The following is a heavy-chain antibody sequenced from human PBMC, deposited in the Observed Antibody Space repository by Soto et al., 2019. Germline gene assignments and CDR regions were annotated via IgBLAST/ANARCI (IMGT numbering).Heavy chain of an antibody. D-gene: IGHD3-3*01. V-gene: IGHV4-31*03. Sequence: SETLSLTCTVSGGSISSGGYYWSWIRQHPGKGLEWIGYIYYSGSTYYNPSLKSRVTISVDTSKNQFSLKLRSVTAVDTAVYYCARESYDFWSGYYSYYGMDVWGQETTVTVSS. CDR2: IYYSGST. CDR3: ARESYDFWSGYYSYYGMDV. J-gene: IGHJ6*02. CDR1: GGSISSGGYY.